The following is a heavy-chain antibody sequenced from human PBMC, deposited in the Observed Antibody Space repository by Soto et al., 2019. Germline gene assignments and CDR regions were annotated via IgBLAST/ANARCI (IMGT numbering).Heavy chain of an antibody. J-gene: IGHJ6*02. CDR1: GFTFSSYG. D-gene: IGHD6-13*01. CDR3: ARDQYSSSWYANYYYYGMDV. Sequence: GGSLRLSCAASGFTFSSYGMHWVRQAPGKGLEWVAVIWYDGSNKYYADSVKGRFTISRDNSKNTLYLQMNSLRAEDTAVYYCARDQYSSSWYANYYYYGMDVWGQGTTVTVSS. CDR2: IWYDGSNK. V-gene: IGHV3-33*01.